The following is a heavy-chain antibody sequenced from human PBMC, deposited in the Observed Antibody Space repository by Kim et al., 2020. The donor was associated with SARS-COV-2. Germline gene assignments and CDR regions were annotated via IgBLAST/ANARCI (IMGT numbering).Heavy chain of an antibody. V-gene: IGHV5-10-1*01. J-gene: IGHJ4*02. Sequence: GESLKISCKGSGYSFTSYWISWVRQMPGKGLEWMGRVDPSDSYTRYSPSFQGHVTISADKSITTAYLQWSSLRASDTAMYYCARHSPMTTVTQMDYWGQGILVTVSS. D-gene: IGHD4-17*01. CDR1: GYSFTSYW. CDR2: VDPSDSYT. CDR3: ARHSPMTTVTQMDY.